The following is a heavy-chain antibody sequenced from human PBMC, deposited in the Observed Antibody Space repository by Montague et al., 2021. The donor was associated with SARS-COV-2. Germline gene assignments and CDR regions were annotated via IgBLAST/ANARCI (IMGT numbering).Heavy chain of an antibody. V-gene: IGHV4-34*01. CDR3: AGGLPVTTLFYYFGMDV. CDR2: INNYGST. Sequence: SETLSLTCAVYGGSISGNYWSWIRKPQGKGLEWIGEINNYGSTNYNPYLKSRVTMSVDMSKNQFSLKLSSVTAADTAVYYCAGGLPVTTLFYYFGMDVWGQGTTVTVSS. CDR1: GGSISGNY. D-gene: IGHD4-11*01. J-gene: IGHJ6*02.